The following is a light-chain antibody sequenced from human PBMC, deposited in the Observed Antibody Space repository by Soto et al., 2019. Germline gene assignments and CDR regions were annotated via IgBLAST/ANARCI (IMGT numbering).Light chain of an antibody. Sequence: EIVLTQSPATLSLSPGERATLSCRASQSVSSYLAWYQQKPGQAPRLLIYDASNRVTGIPARFSGSGSGTDFTLTISSLEPEDFAVYYCQQRSNRPLTFGGGTKVEIE. CDR2: DAS. V-gene: IGKV3-11*01. CDR3: QQRSNRPLT. CDR1: QSVSSY. J-gene: IGKJ4*01.